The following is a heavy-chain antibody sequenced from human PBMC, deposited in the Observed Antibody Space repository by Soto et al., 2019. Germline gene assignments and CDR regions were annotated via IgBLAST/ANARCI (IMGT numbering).Heavy chain of an antibody. CDR1: GGSISSSSYY. CDR3: ARVPYYYGSGSYSSQIHRFDP. V-gene: IGHV4-39*01. Sequence: SETLSLTCTVSGGSISSSSYYWGWIRQPPGKGLEWIGSIYYSGSTYYNPSLKSRVTISVDTSKNQFSLKLSSVTAADTAVYYCARVPYYYGSGSYSSQIHRFDPWGQGTLVTVSS. D-gene: IGHD3-10*01. CDR2: IYYSGST. J-gene: IGHJ5*02.